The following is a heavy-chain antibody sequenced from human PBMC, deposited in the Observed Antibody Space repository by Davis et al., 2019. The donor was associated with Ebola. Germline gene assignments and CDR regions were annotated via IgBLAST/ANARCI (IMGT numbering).Heavy chain of an antibody. Sequence: ASVKVSCKASGYTFTSYAMHWVRQAPGQRLEWMGWINAGNGNTKYSQKFQGRVTITRDTSASTAYMELSSLRSEDTAVYYCARELHRNWNSPFYYYYGMDVWGQGTTVTVSS. CDR2: INAGNGNT. J-gene: IGHJ6*02. CDR1: GYTFTSYA. CDR3: ARELHRNWNSPFYYYYGMDV. D-gene: IGHD1-7*01. V-gene: IGHV1-3*01.